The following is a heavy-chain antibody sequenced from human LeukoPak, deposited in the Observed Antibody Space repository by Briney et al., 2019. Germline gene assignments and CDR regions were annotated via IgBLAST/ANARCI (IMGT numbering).Heavy chain of an antibody. J-gene: IGHJ5*02. CDR1: GFTFSDYY. CDR3: ARDSQPYDYVWGSYRSRRINWFDP. Sequence: GGSLRLSCAVSGFTFSDYYMSWVRQAPGKGVEWVSDISSSGSTIYYADSVKGRFTISRDNAKNSLYLQMNSLRAEHTAVYYCARDSQPYDYVWGSYRSRRINWFDPWGQGTLVTVSS. CDR2: ISSSGSTI. V-gene: IGHV3-11*01. D-gene: IGHD3-16*02.